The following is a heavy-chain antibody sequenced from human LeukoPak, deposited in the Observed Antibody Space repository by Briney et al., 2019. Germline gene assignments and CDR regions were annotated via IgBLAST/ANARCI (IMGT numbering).Heavy chain of an antibody. Sequence: GGSLRLSCAASGFIFDDYGMTWVRQAPGKGLEWVSSINWNGGGTGYADSVKGRFTISRDNAKNSLYLQMNSLRAEDTALYHCASLGGDYWGQGTLVTVSS. CDR1: GFIFDDYG. V-gene: IGHV3-20*01. CDR3: ASLGGDY. J-gene: IGHJ4*02. CDR2: INWNGGGT. D-gene: IGHD3-16*01.